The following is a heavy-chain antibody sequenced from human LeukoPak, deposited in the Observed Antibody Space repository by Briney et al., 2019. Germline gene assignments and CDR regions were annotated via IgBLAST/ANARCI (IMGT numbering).Heavy chain of an antibody. D-gene: IGHD6-13*01. CDR1: GGSISSSSYY. CDR2: IYYSGST. Sequence: PSETLSLTCTVSGGSISSSSYYWGWIRQPPGKGLEWIGCIYYSGSTYYNPSLKSRVTISVDTSKNQFSLKLSSVTAADTAVYYCARQGSGSSPPYFDYWGQGTLVTVSS. J-gene: IGHJ4*02. CDR3: ARQGSGSSPPYFDY. V-gene: IGHV4-39*01.